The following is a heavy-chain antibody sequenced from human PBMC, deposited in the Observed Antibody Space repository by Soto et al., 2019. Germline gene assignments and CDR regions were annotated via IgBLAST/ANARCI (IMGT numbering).Heavy chain of an antibody. V-gene: IGHV1-69*13. CDR2: IIPIFGTA. CDR1: GYIFTHYG. Sequence: SVKVSCKASGYIFTHYGINWVRQAPGQGLEWMGWIIPIFGTANYAQKFQGRVTITADESTSTAYMELSSLRSEDTAVYYCARDHPKGEGSGSYYNYYYYYGMDAWGQGTTVTVSS. D-gene: IGHD3-10*01. J-gene: IGHJ6*02. CDR3: ARDHPKGEGSGSYYNYYYYYGMDA.